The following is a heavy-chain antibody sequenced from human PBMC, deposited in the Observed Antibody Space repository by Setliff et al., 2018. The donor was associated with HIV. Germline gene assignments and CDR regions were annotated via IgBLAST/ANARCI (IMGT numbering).Heavy chain of an antibody. V-gene: IGHV4-38-2*01. D-gene: IGHD3-3*01. CDR3: MRGRLITIFGVAYFDF. Sequence: SETLSLHCAVSGYSISTAYYWGWIRQHPGKGLEWIGSVYHSGTTYYNPSLKSRVTISVDMSNNQFYLKGTSVTAADTAVYYCMRGRLITIFGVAYFDFWGQGTQVTVS. CDR1: GYSISTAYY. CDR2: VYHSGTT. J-gene: IGHJ4*02.